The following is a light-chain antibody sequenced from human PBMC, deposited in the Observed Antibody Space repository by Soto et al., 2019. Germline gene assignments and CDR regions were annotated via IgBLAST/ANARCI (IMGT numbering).Light chain of an antibody. J-gene: IGLJ7*01. CDR1: SSDIGRYKF. Sequence: QSVLTQPASVSGSPGQSITISCTGTSSDIGRYKFVSWFQQHPGKAPKLMIFEGTNRPSGVSNRFSGSKSGNTASLTISGLQAEDEAIYFCSSSTNTNTLVIFGGGTQLTV. CDR2: EGT. CDR3: SSSTNTNTLVI. V-gene: IGLV2-14*01.